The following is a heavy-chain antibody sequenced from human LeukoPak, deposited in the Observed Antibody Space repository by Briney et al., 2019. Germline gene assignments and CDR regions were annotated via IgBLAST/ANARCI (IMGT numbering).Heavy chain of an antibody. CDR1: GGTFSSYA. J-gene: IGHJ4*02. D-gene: IGHD5-24*01. CDR3: ARGPVEMATIGEDY. CDR2: IIPILGIA. V-gene: IGHV1-69*04. Sequence: SVKVSCKASGGTFSSYAISWVRQAPGQGLEWMGRIIPILGIANYAQKFQGRVTITADKSTSTAYMELSSLRSEDTAVYYCARGPVEMATIGEDYWGQGALVTVSS.